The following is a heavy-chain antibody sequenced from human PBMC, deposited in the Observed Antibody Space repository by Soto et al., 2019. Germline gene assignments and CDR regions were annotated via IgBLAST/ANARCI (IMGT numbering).Heavy chain of an antibody. CDR3: ARVYCSSTSCYVGGFDY. CDR1: GFTFRSYS. V-gene: IGHV3-48*01. J-gene: IGHJ4*02. Sequence: EVQLVESGGGLVQPGGSLRLSCAASGFTFRSYSMNWVRQAPGKGLEWVSYISGSSDTIYYADSVKGRFTISRDDAKNSLYLQMNSLRAEDTAVYYCARVYCSSTSCYVGGFDYWGQGPLVTVSS. D-gene: IGHD2-2*01. CDR2: ISGSSDTI.